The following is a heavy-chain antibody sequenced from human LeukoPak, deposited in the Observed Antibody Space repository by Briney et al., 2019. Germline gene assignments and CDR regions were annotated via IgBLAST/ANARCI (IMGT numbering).Heavy chain of an antibody. CDR3: ARNSLGYCSSTSCSYGMDV. CDR1: GGSFSGYY. CDR2: ISHSGST. D-gene: IGHD2-2*01. J-gene: IGHJ6*02. Sequence: SETLSLTCAVYGGSFSGYYWSWIRQPPGKGLEWIGEISHSGSTNYNPSLKSRVTISVDTSKNQFSLKLSSVTAADTAVYYCARNSLGYCSSTSCSYGMDVWGQGTTVTVSS. V-gene: IGHV4-34*01.